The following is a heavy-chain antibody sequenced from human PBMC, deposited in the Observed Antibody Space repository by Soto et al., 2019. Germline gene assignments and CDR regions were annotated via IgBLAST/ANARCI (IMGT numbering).Heavy chain of an antibody. CDR1: GFTFSSYG. CDR2: IWYNGSNK. Sequence: GGSLRLSCAASGFTFSSYGMHWVRQAPGKGLEWVAVIWYNGSNKYYADSVKGRFTISRDNSKNTLYLQINSLRAEDTAVYYFARYSSGWPTLDAFDIWGQGTMVTVSS. D-gene: IGHD6-19*01. CDR3: ARYSSGWPTLDAFDI. V-gene: IGHV3-33*01. J-gene: IGHJ3*02.